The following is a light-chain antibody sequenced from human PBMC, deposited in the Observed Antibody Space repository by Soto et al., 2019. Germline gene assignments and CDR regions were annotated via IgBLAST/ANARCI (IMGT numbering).Light chain of an antibody. Sequence: EIVMTQSPAILSVSPGEGATLSCRASENVHTKVSWYQQKAGQAPRLLIYGASTRATGIPDRFSGSGSGTQFTLTISRLQSEDSAVYFCQQNNRWPHITFGQGTRLEIK. CDR3: QQNNRWPHIT. CDR2: GAS. V-gene: IGKV3-15*01. CDR1: ENVHTK. J-gene: IGKJ5*01.